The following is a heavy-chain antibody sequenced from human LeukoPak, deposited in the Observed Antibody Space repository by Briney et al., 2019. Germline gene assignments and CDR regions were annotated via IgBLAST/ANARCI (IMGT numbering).Heavy chain of an antibody. D-gene: IGHD3-22*01. J-gene: IGHJ4*02. CDR2: VTDSGDKV. CDR3: VKGTGSSGYYPLNY. Sequence: GGSLRLSCAASGFTFSSYAMTWVRQAPGKGLERVSAVTDSGDKVFYADSVKGRFTISRDNSKNTLYLQMSSLRVEDTAVYYCVKGTGSSGYYPLNYWGQGTLVTVSS. V-gene: IGHV3-23*01. CDR1: GFTFSSYA.